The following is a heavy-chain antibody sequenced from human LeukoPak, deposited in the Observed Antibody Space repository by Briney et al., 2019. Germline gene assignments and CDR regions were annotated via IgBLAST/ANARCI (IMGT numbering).Heavy chain of an antibody. J-gene: IGHJ5*02. D-gene: IGHD3-10*01. CDR2: IYSGGST. V-gene: IGHV3-66*04. Sequence: PGGSLRLSCAASGFTVSSNYMSWVRQAPGKGLEWVSVIYSGGSTYYADSVKGRFTISRGNPKNTLYLQMNSLRAEDTAVYYCASQVYGSGPFDPWGQGTLVTVSS. CDR1: GFTVSSNY. CDR3: ASQVYGSGPFDP.